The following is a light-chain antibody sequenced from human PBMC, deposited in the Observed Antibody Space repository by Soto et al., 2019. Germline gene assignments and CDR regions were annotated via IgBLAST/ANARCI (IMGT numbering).Light chain of an antibody. J-gene: IGKJ2*01. CDR3: QQYNSWPYT. CDR2: DAS. V-gene: IGKV3-15*01. CDR1: QSVSSN. Sequence: EIVMTQSPATLSVSPGERATLSCRASQSVSSNLAWYQQKPGQAPRLLIYDASTRATGIPARFSGSGSGTEFTLTISSLQSEDFAVYYCQQYNSWPYTFGQATKLEIK.